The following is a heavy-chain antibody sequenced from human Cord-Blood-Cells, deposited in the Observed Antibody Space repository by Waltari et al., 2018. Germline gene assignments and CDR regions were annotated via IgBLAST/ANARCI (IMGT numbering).Heavy chain of an antibody. V-gene: IGHV4-39*01. D-gene: IGHD4-17*01. CDR1: GGSISSSSYH. CDR2: IYYSGST. J-gene: IGHJ4*02. CDR3: ASPLHYGDYPDY. Sequence: QLQLQESGPGLVKPSETLSLTCTVSGGSISSSSYHWGWIRQPPGKGLEWNGSIYYSGSTYYNPSLKSRVTISVDTSKNQFSLKLSSVTAADTAVYYCASPLHYGDYPDYWGQGTLVTVSS.